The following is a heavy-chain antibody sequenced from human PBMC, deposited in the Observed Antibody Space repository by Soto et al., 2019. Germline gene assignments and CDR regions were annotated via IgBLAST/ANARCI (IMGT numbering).Heavy chain of an antibody. J-gene: IGHJ4*02. V-gene: IGHV3-43*01. Sequence: EEPLVESGGVVVQPGGSLRLSCAASGFTFDDYTMHWVRQAPGKGLEWVSLISWDGGSTYYADSVKGRFTISRDNSKTSLYLQMNSLRTEDTALYYCAKDIAASGWYSLDYWGQGTLVTVSS. D-gene: IGHD6-19*01. CDR2: ISWDGGST. CDR3: AKDIAASGWYSLDY. CDR1: GFTFDDYT.